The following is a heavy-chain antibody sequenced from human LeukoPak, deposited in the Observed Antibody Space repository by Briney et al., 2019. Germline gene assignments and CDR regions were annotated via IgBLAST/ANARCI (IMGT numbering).Heavy chain of an antibody. CDR2: ITGNNGNT. D-gene: IGHD1-26*01. J-gene: IGHJ4*02. Sequence: ASVKISCKTSGYTFSGYGISWVRQAPGQGLEWMGWITGNNGNTNYAPSLQGRVTMTTDTSTNTAYMELTSLRSDDTAVYYCARDQRNSGSYRFEYWGQGTLVTVSS. V-gene: IGHV1-18*01. CDR1: GYTFSGYG. CDR3: ARDQRNSGSYRFEY.